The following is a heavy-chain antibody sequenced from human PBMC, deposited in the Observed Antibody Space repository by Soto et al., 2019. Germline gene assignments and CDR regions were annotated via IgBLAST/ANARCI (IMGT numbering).Heavy chain of an antibody. CDR1: GFTFNTYW. CDR3: ARFTRGSSGDY. V-gene: IGHV3-7*01. J-gene: IGHJ4*02. CDR2: IKEDGSDK. D-gene: IGHD6-25*01. Sequence: EGQLVESGGDLVQPGGSLRLSCVAPGFTFNTYWISWVRQAPGKGLEWVANIKEDGSDKYYVDSVKGRFTISRDNAKNLLYLQMNSLGAGDTAMYYCARFTRGSSGDYWGQGTLVTVYS.